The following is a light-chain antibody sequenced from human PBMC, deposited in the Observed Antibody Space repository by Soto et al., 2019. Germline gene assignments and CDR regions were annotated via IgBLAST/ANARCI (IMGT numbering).Light chain of an antibody. CDR3: QEYYSAPLT. Sequence: DIQMTQSPSSLSASVGDRVTITCRASQGIGNYLAWYQQKPGKIPNLLFCSASSLQSGVPPRFSGSGSGTDFTLTIISLQPEDVAFYYCQEYYSAPLTFGEGTNVEIK. V-gene: IGKV1-27*01. J-gene: IGKJ4*01. CDR2: SAS. CDR1: QGIGNY.